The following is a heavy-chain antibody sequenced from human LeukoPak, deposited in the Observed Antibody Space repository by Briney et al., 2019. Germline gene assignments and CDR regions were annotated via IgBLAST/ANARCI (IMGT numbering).Heavy chain of an antibody. V-gene: IGHV3-30*18. CDR2: ISYDGGNK. J-gene: IGHJ4*02. CDR1: GFTFSSYG. CDR3: AKLGETATEPKIDY. D-gene: IGHD1-14*01. Sequence: HPGGSLRLSCAASGFTFSSYGMHWVRQAPGKGLEWVAVISYDGGNKYYADSVKGRFTISRDNSKNTLYLQMNSLRAEDTAVYYCAKLGETATEPKIDYWGQGTLVTVSS.